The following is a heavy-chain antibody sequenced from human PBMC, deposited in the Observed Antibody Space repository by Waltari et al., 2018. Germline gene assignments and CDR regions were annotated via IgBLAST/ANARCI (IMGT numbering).Heavy chain of an antibody. CDR3: ASARYSGNYYNDY. V-gene: IGHV3-74*01. Sequence: EVQLVESGGGLVQPGGSLRLSCAASGFTFISNGMHWVRQAPGKGLVWVSRINSDGSSTSYADSVKGRFTISRDNAKNTLYLQMNSLRAEDTAVYYCASARYSGNYYNDYWGQGTLVTVSP. CDR1: GFTFISNG. J-gene: IGHJ4*02. D-gene: IGHD1-26*01. CDR2: INSDGSST.